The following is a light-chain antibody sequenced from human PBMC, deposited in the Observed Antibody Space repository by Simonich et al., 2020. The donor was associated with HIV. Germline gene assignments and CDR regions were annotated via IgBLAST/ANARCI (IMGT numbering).Light chain of an antibody. CDR1: SSDVGGYTY. V-gene: IGLV2-14*01. CDR2: DVT. CDR3: RSYTSSSTWV. Sequence: QSALTQPASVSGSPGQSITISRTGTSSDVGGYTYVSWYQQHPGKAPNLTLYDVTKRPCGVSNRFAGAKSGNTASLTISGLQADDEADYYCRSYTSSSTWVFGGGTKLTVL. J-gene: IGLJ3*02.